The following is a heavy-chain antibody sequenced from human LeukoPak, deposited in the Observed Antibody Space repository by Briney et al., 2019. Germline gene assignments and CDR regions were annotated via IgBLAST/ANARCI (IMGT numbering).Heavy chain of an antibody. Sequence: SETLSLTCTVSGGSITSYYWCWIRQPAGKGLEWIGRIYITGSTNYNPSLKSRVIMSLDTSKNQISLRLSSVTAADTAVYYCAREDYYDSSGYMLPDHWGQGTLVTVSS. J-gene: IGHJ4*02. V-gene: IGHV4-4*07. CDR2: IYITGST. CDR3: AREDYYDSSGYMLPDH. CDR1: GGSITSYY. D-gene: IGHD3-22*01.